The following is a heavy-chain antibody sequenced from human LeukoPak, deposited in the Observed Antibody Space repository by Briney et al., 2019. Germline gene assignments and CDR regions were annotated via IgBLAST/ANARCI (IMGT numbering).Heavy chain of an antibody. D-gene: IGHD6-6*01. CDR2: INPNSGGT. V-gene: IGHV1-2*02. CDR1: GYTFTGYY. Sequence: ASVKVSCKASGYTFTGYYMHWVGQAPGQGLEWMGWINPNSGGTNYAQKFQGRVTMTTDTSTSTAYMELRSLRSDDTAVYYCARVVQKAGDAFDIWGQGTMVTVSS. J-gene: IGHJ3*02. CDR3: ARVVQKAGDAFDI.